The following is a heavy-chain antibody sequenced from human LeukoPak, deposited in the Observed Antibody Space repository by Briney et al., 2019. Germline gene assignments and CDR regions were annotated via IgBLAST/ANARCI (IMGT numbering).Heavy chain of an antibody. D-gene: IGHD3-10*01. V-gene: IGHV1-24*01. J-gene: IGHJ4*02. CDR3: TTSSGTYHLY. CDR1: GHTLTELA. Sequence: ASVKVSCKVSGHTLTELAIHWVRQAPGRGLEWMGGLDPEDGETIYAQTCQGSVTMTEDTSTDTAYMELTSLRSDDTAVYYCTTSSGTYHLYWGEGTLVTVSS. CDR2: LDPEDGET.